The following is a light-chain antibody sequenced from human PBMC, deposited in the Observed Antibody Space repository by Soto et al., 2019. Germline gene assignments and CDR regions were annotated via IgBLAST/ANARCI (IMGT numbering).Light chain of an antibody. CDR1: QSLHSSGYKY. Sequence: DIVMTQSPLSLSVTPGEPASISCRSSQSLHSSGYKYLDWYLQKPGQSPQLLIYLGSNRASGVPDRFSGSGSGTDFTLKISRVEAEDVGVYYCMQALQTPFTFGQGTRLEIK. CDR3: MQALQTPFT. J-gene: IGKJ5*01. CDR2: LGS. V-gene: IGKV2-28*01.